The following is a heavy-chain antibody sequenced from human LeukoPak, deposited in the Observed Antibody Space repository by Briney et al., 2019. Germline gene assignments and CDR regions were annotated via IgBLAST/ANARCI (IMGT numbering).Heavy chain of an antibody. CDR1: GYTSTGYY. CDR3: ARDPGKNVVCFDP. J-gene: IGHJ5*02. V-gene: IGHV1-2*02. CDR2: INPNSGGT. Sequence: ASVKVSCKASGYTSTGYYMHWVRQAPGQGLEWMGWINPNSGGTNYAQKFQGRVTMTRDTSISPAYMELSRLRSDDTAVYYCARDPGKNVVCFDPWGQGTLVTVSS. D-gene: IGHD2-21*01.